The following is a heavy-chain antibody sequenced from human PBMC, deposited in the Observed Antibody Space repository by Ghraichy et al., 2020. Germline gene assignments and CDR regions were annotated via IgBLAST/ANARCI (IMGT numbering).Heavy chain of an antibody. Sequence: LTCAASGFRFRDYYMSWIRQAPGKGLEWVSYISSSSSYTNYADSVRGRFTISRDNAKNSLYLQMNSLRAEDTAVYYGARDNGEIAYSYDPHYYYYYLDVWGKGTTFTVSS. D-gene: IGHD5-18*01. J-gene: IGHJ6*03. CDR2: ISSSSSYT. CDR1: GFRFRDYY. V-gene: IGHV3-11*05. CDR3: ARDNGEIAYSYDPHYYYYYLDV.